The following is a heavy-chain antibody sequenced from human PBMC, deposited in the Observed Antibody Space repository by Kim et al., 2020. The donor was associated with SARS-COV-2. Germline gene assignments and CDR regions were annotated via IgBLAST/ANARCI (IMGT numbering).Heavy chain of an antibody. J-gene: IGHJ4*02. CDR2: INSDGTST. Sequence: GGSLILSCAASGFTFGSYWMHWVRQVPGRGVEWVSRINSDGTSTAYADSAKGRFTISRDNAKNKLYLQVNSLRAEDTAVYYCAAKITAPGSFECWGQGTPVTVSS. V-gene: IGHV3-74*01. CDR3: AAKITAPGSFEC. CDR1: GFTFGSYW. D-gene: IGHD6-13*01.